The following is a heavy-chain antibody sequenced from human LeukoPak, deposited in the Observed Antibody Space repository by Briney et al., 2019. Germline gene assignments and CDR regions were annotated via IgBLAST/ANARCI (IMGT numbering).Heavy chain of an antibody. CDR2: IYHSVST. Sequence: SETLSLTCAVSGYSISSGYYCGWIRQPPGKGLEWIGSIYHSVSTYYNPSLKSRVTISVDTSKNQFSLKLSSVPAADTAVYYCARLACGDYYAYWGRRTLVTVSS. V-gene: IGHV4-38-2*01. J-gene: IGHJ4*02. D-gene: IGHD2-21*01. CDR3: ARLACGDYYAY. CDR1: GYSISSGYY.